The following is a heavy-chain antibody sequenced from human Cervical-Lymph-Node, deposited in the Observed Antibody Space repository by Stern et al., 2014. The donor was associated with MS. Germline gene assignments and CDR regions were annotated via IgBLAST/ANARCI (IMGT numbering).Heavy chain of an antibody. CDR1: GYPFSDHY. V-gene: IGHV1-2*02. Sequence: QLVQSGAEVKKPGASVKVSCKASGYPFSDHYMHWVRQAPGQGLEWMGWINAKSGITNYAQKFQGRVTMTRDTSISTAYMELSSLRSDDTAVYYCARELNWNDIFTNVFDIWGQGTMVTVSS. J-gene: IGHJ3*02. CDR2: INAKSGIT. D-gene: IGHD1-20*01. CDR3: ARELNWNDIFTNVFDI.